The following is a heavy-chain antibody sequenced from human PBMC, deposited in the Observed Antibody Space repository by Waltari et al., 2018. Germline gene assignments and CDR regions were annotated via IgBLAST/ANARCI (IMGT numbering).Heavy chain of an antibody. J-gene: IGHJ4*02. V-gene: IGHV3-23*04. Sequence: EQLVESGGGVVQPGGSLTLSCVASGFSFSAHGMHWVRQAPGKGLEWVSAISGSGSGTYYADSAKGRFTISRDNSKNTLYQQMNSLRAEDTALYYCAKDRRGYDQPVDFWGQGTLVTVSS. D-gene: IGHD5-12*01. CDR3: AKDRRGYDQPVDF. CDR1: GFSFSAHG. CDR2: ISGSGSGT.